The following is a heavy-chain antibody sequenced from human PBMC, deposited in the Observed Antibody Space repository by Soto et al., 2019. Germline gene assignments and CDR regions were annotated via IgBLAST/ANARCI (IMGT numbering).Heavy chain of an antibody. CDR2: IKQDGSEE. CDR1: GFTFSSYW. J-gene: IGHJ4*02. CDR3: ARVFDYCSSTSCYFYFDY. Sequence: GGSLRLSCAASGFTFSSYWMSWVRQAPGKGLEWVANIKQDGSEEYYVDSVKGRFTISRDNAKNSLYLQMNSLRAEDTAVYYCARVFDYCSSTSCYFYFDYWGQGTLVTVSS. V-gene: IGHV3-7*05. D-gene: IGHD2-2*01.